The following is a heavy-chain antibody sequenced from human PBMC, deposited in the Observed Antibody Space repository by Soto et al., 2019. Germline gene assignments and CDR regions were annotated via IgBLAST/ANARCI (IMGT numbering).Heavy chain of an antibody. CDR2: IYPGDSDT. CDR3: ASQAAAGKYYYAMDA. D-gene: IGHD6-13*01. Sequence: EVQLVQSGAEVKKPGESLKISCKGSGYSFTTYWIGWVRQMPGKGLEGMVIIYPGDSDTRYSPSFQGQVTISADKSINTTYLQWSSLKASDTAIYYCASQAAAGKYYYAMDAWGQGTTVTVSS. V-gene: IGHV5-51*03. CDR1: GYSFTTYW. J-gene: IGHJ6*02.